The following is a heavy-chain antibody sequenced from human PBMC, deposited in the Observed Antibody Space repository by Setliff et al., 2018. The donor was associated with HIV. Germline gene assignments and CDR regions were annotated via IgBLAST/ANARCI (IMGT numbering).Heavy chain of an antibody. CDR1: GGSFSDYY. V-gene: IGHV4-34*01. D-gene: IGHD3-22*01. CDR2: INHSGST. J-gene: IGHJ4*02. Sequence: SETLSLTCAVYGGSFSDYYWSWIRQPPGKGLEWIGEINHSGSTNYNPSLKSRVTISVDTSKNQFSLKLSSVTAADTAVYYCARRVVITTGSYYFDYWGQGTLVTSPQ. CDR3: ARRVVITTGSYYFDY.